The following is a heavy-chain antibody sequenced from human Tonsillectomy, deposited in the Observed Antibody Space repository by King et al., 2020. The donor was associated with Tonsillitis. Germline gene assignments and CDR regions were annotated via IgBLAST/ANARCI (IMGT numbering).Heavy chain of an antibody. J-gene: IGHJ5*02. CDR1: GYSFSSYW. CDR2: IYPGDSDT. Sequence: GQLVQSGAEEKKPGESLKISCKASGYSFSSYWIGWVRQMPGKGLEWMGIIYPGDSDTRYSPSFQGQVTISADKSISTAYLQWSSLKASDTAMYYFARGKGAVSAYNWFDPWGQGTLVTVSS. V-gene: IGHV5-51*03. D-gene: IGHD6-19*01. CDR3: ARGKGAVSAYNWFDP.